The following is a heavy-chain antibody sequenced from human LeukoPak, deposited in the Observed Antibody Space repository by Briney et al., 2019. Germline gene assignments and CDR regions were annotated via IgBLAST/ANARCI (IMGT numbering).Heavy chain of an antibody. CDR3: ARGSDYDFWSGYFHYYYYMDV. Sequence: ASVKVSCKASGYTFTGYYMHWVRQAPGQGLEWMGWINPNSGGTNYAQKFQGRVTMTRDTSISTAYMELSRLRSDDTAVYYCARGSDYDFWSGYFHYYYYMDVWGKGTTVTVSS. J-gene: IGHJ6*03. V-gene: IGHV1-2*02. CDR1: GYTFTGYY. D-gene: IGHD3-3*01. CDR2: INPNSGGT.